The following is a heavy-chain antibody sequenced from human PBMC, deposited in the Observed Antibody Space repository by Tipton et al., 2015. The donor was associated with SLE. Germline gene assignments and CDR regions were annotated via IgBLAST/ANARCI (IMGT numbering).Heavy chain of an antibody. CDR3: ARVPVPGTYVSGGGWFDP. CDR2: INPIAGIT. CDR1: EYTFTNYY. Sequence: QSGPEVKKPGASVKVSCKASEYTFTNYYLHWVRQAPGQGLEWMGIINPIAGITSYAQKFQGRLTMTRDTSTSTVYMDLSSLRSDDTAVYYCARVPVPGTYVSGGGWFDPWGQGTLVTVSS. V-gene: IGHV1-46*01. J-gene: IGHJ5*02. D-gene: IGHD2-15*01.